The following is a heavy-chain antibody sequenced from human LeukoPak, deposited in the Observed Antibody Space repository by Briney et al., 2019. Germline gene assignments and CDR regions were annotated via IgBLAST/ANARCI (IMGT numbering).Heavy chain of an antibody. CDR1: GFTFSSYS. V-gene: IGHV3-48*01. CDR2: ISSSSSTI. D-gene: IGHD6-19*01. Sequence: PGGSLRPSCAASGFTFSSYSMNWVRQAPGKGLEWVSYISSSSSTIYYADSVKGRFTISRDNAKNSLYLQMNSLRAEDTAVYYCARDIAVALDYWGQGTLVTVSS. J-gene: IGHJ4*02. CDR3: ARDIAVALDY.